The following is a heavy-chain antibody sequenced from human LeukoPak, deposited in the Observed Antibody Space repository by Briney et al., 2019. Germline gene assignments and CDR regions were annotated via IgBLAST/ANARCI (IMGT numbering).Heavy chain of an antibody. J-gene: IGHJ4*02. CDR1: GYSFISYW. Sequence: GESLKISCKGSGYSFISYWIGWVRQMPGKGLEWMGFIYPGDSDTRYSPSFQGQVTISADKSISTAYLQWGSLKASDTAMYYCARYPQAELPAAKSFDYWGQGTLVTVSS. CDR3: ARYPQAELPAAKSFDY. V-gene: IGHV5-51*01. D-gene: IGHD2-2*01. CDR2: IYPGDSDT.